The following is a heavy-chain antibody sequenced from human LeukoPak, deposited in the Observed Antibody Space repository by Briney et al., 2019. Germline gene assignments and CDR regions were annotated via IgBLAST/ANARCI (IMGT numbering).Heavy chain of an antibody. CDR1: GFTFSSYA. V-gene: IGHV3-30-3*01. Sequence: GGSLRLSCAASGFTFSSYAMHWVRQAPGKGLEWVAVISYDGSNKYYADSVKGRFTISRDNSKNTLYLQMNSLRAEDTAVYYCASGIVGATTDYWGQGTLVTVSS. D-gene: IGHD1-26*01. J-gene: IGHJ4*02. CDR3: ASGIVGATTDY. CDR2: ISYDGSNK.